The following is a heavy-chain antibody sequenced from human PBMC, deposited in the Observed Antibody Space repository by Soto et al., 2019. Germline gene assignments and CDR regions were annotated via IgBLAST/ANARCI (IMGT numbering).Heavy chain of an antibody. J-gene: IGHJ6*02. D-gene: IGHD2-8*01. CDR3: ARGDSTDCSNDVCSFFYNHDMDV. V-gene: IGHV1-2*04. Sequence: AASVKVSCKASGYSFTDYHIHWVRQAPGQGLEWLGRINPKSGGTSTAQKFQGWVTMTTDTSISTASMELTRLTSDDTAIYYCARGDSTDCSNDVCSFFYNHDMDVWGQGTTVTVSS. CDR1: GYSFTDYH. CDR2: INPKSGGT.